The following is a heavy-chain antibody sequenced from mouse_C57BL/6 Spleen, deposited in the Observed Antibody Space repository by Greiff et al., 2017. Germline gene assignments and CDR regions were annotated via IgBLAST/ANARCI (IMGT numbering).Heavy chain of an antibody. CDR1: GYAFSSYW. V-gene: IGHV1-80*01. CDR3: ARPSGAPDAMDY. Sequence: QVQLQQSGAELVKPGASVKISCKASGYAFSSYWMNWVKQRPGKGLEWIGQIYPGDGDTNYNGKFKGKATLTADKSSSTAYMQLSSLTSEDSAVYFCARPSGAPDAMDYWGQGTSVTVSS. D-gene: IGHD6-1*01. CDR2: IYPGDGDT. J-gene: IGHJ4*01.